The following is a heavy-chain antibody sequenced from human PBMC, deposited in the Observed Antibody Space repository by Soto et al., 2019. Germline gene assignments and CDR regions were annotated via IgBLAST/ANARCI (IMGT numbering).Heavy chain of an antibody. CDR2: IWYDGSNK. Sequence: QVPLVESGGGVVQPGRSLRLSCAASGFTFSSYGMHWVRQAPGKGLEWVAVIWYDGSNKYYADSVKGRFTISRDNSKNKLYLQMNSLRAEDTAVYYCEREPYGSGIVTWFDPWGQGTLVTVS. CDR1: GFTFSSYG. CDR3: EREPYGSGIVTWFDP. V-gene: IGHV3-33*01. D-gene: IGHD3-10*01. J-gene: IGHJ5*02.